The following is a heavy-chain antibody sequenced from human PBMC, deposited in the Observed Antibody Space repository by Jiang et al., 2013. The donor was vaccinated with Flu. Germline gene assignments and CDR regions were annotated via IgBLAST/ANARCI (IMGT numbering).Heavy chain of an antibody. J-gene: IGHJ6*02. D-gene: IGHD5-12*01. CDR2: IYVSGSNSGST. V-gene: IGHV4-4*07. CDR1: GASISSYY. Sequence: LLKPSETLSLTCTVSGASISSYYWHWIRQPAGKGLEWIGRIYVSGSNSGSTNYNSSLKSRVNMSVDTSKNQISLKVTSVTAADTAVYYCARHSSGYEYYYGMDVWGQGTTVTVSS. CDR3: ARHSSGYEYYYGMDV.